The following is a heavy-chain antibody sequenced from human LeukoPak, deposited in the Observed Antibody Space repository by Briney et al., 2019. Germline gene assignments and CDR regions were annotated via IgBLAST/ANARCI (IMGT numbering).Heavy chain of an antibody. CDR2: INHSGST. J-gene: IGHJ3*02. CDR3: ARDPTTVTKGLDI. CDR1: GGSFSGYY. V-gene: IGHV4-34*01. Sequence: SETLSLTCAVYGGSFSGYYWSWIRQPPGKGLEWIGEINHSGSTNYNPSLRSRVTISVDTSENQFSPKLSSVTAADAAVYFCARDPTTVTKGLDIWGQGTMVTVSS. D-gene: IGHD4-17*01.